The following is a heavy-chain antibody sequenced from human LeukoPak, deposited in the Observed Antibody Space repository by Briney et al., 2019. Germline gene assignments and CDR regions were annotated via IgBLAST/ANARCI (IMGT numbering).Heavy chain of an antibody. V-gene: IGHV5-51*01. CDR3: ARQYSSSSNWFDP. CDR1: GYSFTSYW. Sequence: GESLKISCKGSGYSFTSYWIGWVRQMPRKGLEWMGIIYPGDSDTRYSPSFQGQVTISADKSISTAYLQWSSLKASDTAMYYCARQYSSSSNWFDPWGQGTLVTVSS. CDR2: IYPGDSDT. J-gene: IGHJ5*02. D-gene: IGHD6-6*01.